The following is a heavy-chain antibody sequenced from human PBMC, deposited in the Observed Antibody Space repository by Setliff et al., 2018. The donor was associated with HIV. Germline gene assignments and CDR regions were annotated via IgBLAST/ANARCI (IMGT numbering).Heavy chain of an antibody. CDR1: GNSFSNHW. D-gene: IGHD7-27*01. CDR2: IDPSDSYT. Sequence: PGESLKISCKGSGNSFSNHWISWVRQVPGQGLEWMGNIDPSDSYTHYSPSFQGHVTISADKSISTVYLLWSSLKASDTAIYYCARHEDWGPLDFWGQGTLVTVS. V-gene: IGHV5-10-1*01. CDR3: ARHEDWGPLDF. J-gene: IGHJ4*02.